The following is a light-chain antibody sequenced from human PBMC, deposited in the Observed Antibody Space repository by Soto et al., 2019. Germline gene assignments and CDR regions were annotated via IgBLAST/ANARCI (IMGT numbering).Light chain of an antibody. CDR3: AAWDDILNGYV. V-gene: IGLV1-44*01. CDR2: SNY. CDR1: SSNIESNT. Sequence: QSVLTQPPSASGTPGQRLTISCSGSSSNIESNTVTWYQQLPGTAPKLVIYSNYDRPSGVPDRFSGSTSGTSASLVIRGLQSEDEADYYCAAWDDILNGYVFGGGTKVTVL. J-gene: IGLJ1*01.